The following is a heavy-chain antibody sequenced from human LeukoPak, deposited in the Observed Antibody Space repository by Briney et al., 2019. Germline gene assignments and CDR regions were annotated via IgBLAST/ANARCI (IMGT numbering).Heavy chain of an antibody. D-gene: IGHD3-16*02. Sequence: PGGSLRLSCAASGFTFSSYGMSWVRQAPGKGLEWVSAISGSGGSTYYADSVKGRFTISRDNSKNTLYLQMNSLRAEDTAVYYCAKDGVVPAAMTWLVGAYYDYVWGSYRLEGNWFDPWGQGTLVTVSS. CDR3: AKDGVVPAAMTWLVGAYYDYVWGSYRLEGNWFDP. CDR2: ISGSGGST. J-gene: IGHJ5*02. V-gene: IGHV3-23*01. CDR1: GFTFSSYG.